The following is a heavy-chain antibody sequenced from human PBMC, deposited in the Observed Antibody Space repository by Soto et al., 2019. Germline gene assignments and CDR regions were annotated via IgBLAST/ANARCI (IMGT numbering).Heavy chain of an antibody. CDR2: IYHSGST. CDR1: GYSISSGYY. J-gene: IGHJ6*02. CDR3: ARDTYYYDSSGYYFHYYYYGMDV. Sequence: SETLSLTCAVSGYSISSGYYWGWIRQPPGKGLEWTGSIYHSGSTYYNPSLKSRVTISVDTSKNQFSLKLSSVTAADTAVYYCARDTYYYDSSGYYFHYYYYGMDVWGQGTTVTVSS. V-gene: IGHV4-38-2*02. D-gene: IGHD3-22*01.